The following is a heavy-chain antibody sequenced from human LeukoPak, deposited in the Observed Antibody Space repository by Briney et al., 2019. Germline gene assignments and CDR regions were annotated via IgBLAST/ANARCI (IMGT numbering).Heavy chain of an antibody. D-gene: IGHD2-15*01. V-gene: IGHV4-59*01. Sequence: TSETLSLTCTVSGGSISSYYWSWIRQPPGKGLEWIGYIYYSGSTNYNPPLKSRVTISVDTSKNQFSLKLSSVTAADTAVYYCARERETRDCSGGSCPYIIDYWGQGTLVTVSS. J-gene: IGHJ4*02. CDR3: ARERETRDCSGGSCPYIIDY. CDR2: IYYSGST. CDR1: GGSISSYY.